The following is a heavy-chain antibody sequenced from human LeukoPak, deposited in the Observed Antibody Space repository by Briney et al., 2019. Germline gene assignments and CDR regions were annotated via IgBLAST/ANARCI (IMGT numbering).Heavy chain of an antibody. CDR2: ISSNGNT. CDR3: AELGITMIGGV. D-gene: IGHD3-10*02. J-gene: IGHJ6*04. CDR1: GFSFSTYG. V-gene: IGHV3-64*01. Sequence: QTGGSLRLSCAASGFSFSTYGMYWVRQAPGKGLEYVSSISSNGNTYYANSVKGRFTISRDNPKNSLYLQMNSLRAEDTAVYYCAELGITMIGGVWGKGTTVTISS.